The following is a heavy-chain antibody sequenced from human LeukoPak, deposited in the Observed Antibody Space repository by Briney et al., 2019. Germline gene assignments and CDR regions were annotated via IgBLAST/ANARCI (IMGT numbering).Heavy chain of an antibody. CDR2: INPNSGNT. CDR1: GYTFTSYD. V-gene: IGHV1-8*01. Sequence: ASVKVSCKASGYTFTSYDINWVRQATGQGLEWMGWINPNSGNTGYAQKFQGRVTMTRNTSISTAYMELGSLRSEDTAVYYCARSRGYDFWSGYHHWFDPWGQGTLVTVSS. J-gene: IGHJ5*02. D-gene: IGHD3-3*01. CDR3: ARSRGYDFWSGYHHWFDP.